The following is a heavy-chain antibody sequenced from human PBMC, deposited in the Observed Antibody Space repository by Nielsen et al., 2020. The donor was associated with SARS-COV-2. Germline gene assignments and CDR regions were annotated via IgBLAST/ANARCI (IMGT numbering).Heavy chain of an antibody. J-gene: IGHJ6*03. Sequence: SETLSLTCTVSGASISHSYWSWVRQPPRKGLEWIGNIFYSGNTNYNPSLKSRVALSVDTSKSQFSLKVNSVTAADTAVYYCARTIEKYSTSFDLYYYYMDVWGKGATVTVSS. CDR1: GASISHSY. CDR2: IFYSGNT. CDR3: ARTIEKYSTSFDLYYYYMDV. V-gene: IGHV4-59*01. D-gene: IGHD6-6*01.